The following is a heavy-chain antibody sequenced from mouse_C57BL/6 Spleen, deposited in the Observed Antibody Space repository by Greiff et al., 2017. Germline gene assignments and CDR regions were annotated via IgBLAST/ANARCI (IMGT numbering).Heavy chain of an antibody. CDR3: ARSIYYCGGSYGYFDV. Sequence: QVQLQQPGAELVRPGSSVKLSCKASGYTFTSYWMDWVKQRPGQGLEWIGNIYPSDSETHYNQKFKDKATLTVDKSSSTAYMQLSSLTSEDSAVYYCARSIYYCGGSYGYFDVWGTGTTVTVSS. J-gene: IGHJ1*03. CDR2: IYPSDSET. CDR1: GYTFTSYW. D-gene: IGHD1-1*01. V-gene: IGHV1-61*01.